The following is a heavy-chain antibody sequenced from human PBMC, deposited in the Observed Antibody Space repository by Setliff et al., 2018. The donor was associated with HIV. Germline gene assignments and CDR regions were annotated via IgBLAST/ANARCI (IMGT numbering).Heavy chain of an antibody. J-gene: IGHJ6*03. CDR2: MNPDSGNT. Sequence: ASVKVSCKASGYTFINYDIYWVRQTTGQGLEWMGWMNPDSGNTGYAQKFQGRVTMTRNTSISTAYMDLSSLRSEDTAVYYCARDAFDYTAYYYSYMDVWGKGTTVTVSS. V-gene: IGHV1-8*02. CDR3: ARDAFDYTAYYYSYMDV. D-gene: IGHD4-4*01. CDR1: GYTFINYD.